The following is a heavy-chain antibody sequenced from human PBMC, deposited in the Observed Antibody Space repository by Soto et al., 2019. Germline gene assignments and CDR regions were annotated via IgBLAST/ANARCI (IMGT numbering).Heavy chain of an antibody. Sequence: SESLAFGCAIYGGSLIVYYWIWIRQPPGKGLEWIGEINHSGSTNYNPSLKSRVTISVDTSKNQFSLKLSSVTAADTAVYYCARGKNYYDMTYGMDVWGQGTTVTVSS. CDR3: ARGKNYYDMTYGMDV. CDR1: GGSLIVYY. CDR2: INHSGST. J-gene: IGHJ6*01. D-gene: IGHD3-3*01. V-gene: IGHV4-34*01.